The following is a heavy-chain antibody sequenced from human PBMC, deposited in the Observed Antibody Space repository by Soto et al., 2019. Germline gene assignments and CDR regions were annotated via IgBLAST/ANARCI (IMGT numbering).Heavy chain of an antibody. V-gene: IGHV4-4*02. Sequence: QVQLQESGPGLVKPSGTLSLTCAVSGASITSSHWWSWVRQPPGKGLEWIGEIYRTGRTNYNPSLRSRLTMSLDKAQNQFSLNLTSVTAADTAVYYCAILPKDYGDSDTPDGLDVWGQGTTVIVSS. CDR2: IYRTGRT. CDR3: AILPKDYGDSDTPDGLDV. D-gene: IGHD4-17*01. CDR1: GASITSSHW. J-gene: IGHJ6*02.